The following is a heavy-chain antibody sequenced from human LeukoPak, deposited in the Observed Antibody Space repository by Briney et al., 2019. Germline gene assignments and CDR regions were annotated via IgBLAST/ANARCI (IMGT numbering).Heavy chain of an antibody. Sequence: PGGPLRLSRAASGFTYSCCGMHWLRQAPGKGLEWVTVVSSDGSNQYYADSVKGRFPSSRDISKNTVYLQMNSLRAEDTAVYYCAKGSGGTGALVNWGQGTLVTVSS. CDR2: VSSDGSNQ. D-gene: IGHD2-15*01. J-gene: IGHJ4*02. V-gene: IGHV3-30*18. CDR3: AKGSGGTGALVN. CDR1: GFTYSCCG.